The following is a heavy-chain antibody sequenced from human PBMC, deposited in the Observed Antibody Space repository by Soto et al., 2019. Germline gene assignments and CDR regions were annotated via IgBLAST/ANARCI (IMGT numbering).Heavy chain of an antibody. CDR1: GGTFSSYA. CDR3: ARDPVYQPLLYDY. D-gene: IGHD2-2*01. V-gene: IGHV1-69*06. J-gene: IGHJ4*02. CDR2: IIPIFGTA. Sequence: SVKFSCKASGGTFSSYAISWVRQAPGQGLEWMGGIIPIFGTANYAQKFQGRVTITADKSTSTAYMELSSLRSEDTAVYYCARDPVYQPLLYDYWGQGTLVTVSS.